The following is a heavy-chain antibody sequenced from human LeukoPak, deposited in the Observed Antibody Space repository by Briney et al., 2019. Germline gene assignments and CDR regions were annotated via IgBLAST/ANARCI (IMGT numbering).Heavy chain of an antibody. D-gene: IGHD3-10*01. CDR3: ARAMATNDAFDI. CDR2: INHSGST. Sequence: SESLSLTCAVYGGSFSSYYWSWIRQPPGKGLEWIGEINHSGSTNYNPSLKSRVTISVDTPNNQFSLKLSSVTAADTAVYYCARAMATNDAFDIWGQGTMFTVSS. J-gene: IGHJ3*02. CDR1: GGSFSSYY. V-gene: IGHV4-34*01.